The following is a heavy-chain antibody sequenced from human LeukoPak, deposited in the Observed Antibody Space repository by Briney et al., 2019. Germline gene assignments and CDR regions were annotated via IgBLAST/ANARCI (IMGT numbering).Heavy chain of an antibody. CDR1: GFTFSSYG. CDR3: AKDTSLDY. CDR2: ISYDGSNK. V-gene: IGHV3-30*18. J-gene: IGHJ4*02. D-gene: IGHD1-1*01. Sequence: PGGSLRLSCAASGFTFSSYGMHWVRQAPGKGLEWVAVISYDGSNKYYADSVKGRFTISRDNSKNTLYLQMNSLRAEDTAVYYCAKDTSLDYWGQGTLVTVSS.